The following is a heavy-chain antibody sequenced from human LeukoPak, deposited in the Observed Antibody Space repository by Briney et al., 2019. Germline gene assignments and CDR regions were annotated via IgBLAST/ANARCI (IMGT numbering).Heavy chain of an antibody. D-gene: IGHD2-2*01. J-gene: IGHJ4*02. CDR2: ISADNGNT. Sequence: ASVKVSCKASGYTFTSYGISWVRQAPGQGLEWRGWISADNGNTNYAQKLPGRVTMTTDTSTSTAYIELRRLRSDDTAVYSCARVSPRDDCSSTSCYGSFDYWGQGTLVTVSS. CDR3: ARVSPRDDCSSTSCYGSFDY. V-gene: IGHV1-18*04. CDR1: GYTFTSYG.